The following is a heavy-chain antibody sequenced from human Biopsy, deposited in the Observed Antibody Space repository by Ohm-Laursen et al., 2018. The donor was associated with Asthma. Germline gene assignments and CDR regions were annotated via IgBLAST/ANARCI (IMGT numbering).Heavy chain of an antibody. J-gene: IGHJ4*02. CDR2: INSVFGTT. Sequence: GASVKASCKPLGGTFNTYVIGWARQAPGQGLEWMGGINSVFGTTTYPQKFQDRVTIIADNSTSTVYMELSSLRSEDTAVYYCARKAGSCISRTCYSLDFWGQGTLVTVSS. V-gene: IGHV1-69*06. CDR1: GGTFNTYV. CDR3: ARKAGSCISRTCYSLDF. D-gene: IGHD2-2*01.